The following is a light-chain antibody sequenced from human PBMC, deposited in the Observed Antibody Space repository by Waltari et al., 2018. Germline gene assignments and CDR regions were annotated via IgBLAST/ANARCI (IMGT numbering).Light chain of an antibody. CDR3: AAWDDSLNGHWV. J-gene: IGLJ3*02. Sequence: QSVLTQPPSASAHAGQRVTISCSVSSSNIGGKPVHWYQQPPGTAPKLLSDNNNYRLSGVPDRFSGSKSGTSASLAISGLQSEDEADYYCAAWDDSLNGHWVFGGGTKLPVL. CDR2: NNN. V-gene: IGLV1-44*01. CDR1: SSNIGGKP.